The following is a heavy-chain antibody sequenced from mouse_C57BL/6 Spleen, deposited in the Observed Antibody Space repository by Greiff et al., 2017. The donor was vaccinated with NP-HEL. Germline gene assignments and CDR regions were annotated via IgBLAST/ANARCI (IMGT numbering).Heavy chain of an antibody. J-gene: IGHJ2*01. CDR2: IYPGDGDT. D-gene: IGHD1-1*01. Sequence: QVLLVQSGAELVKPGASVKISCKASGYAFSSYWMHWVKQRPGQGLEWIGQIYPGDGDTNYNGKFKGKATLTADKSSSTAYMQLSSLTSEDSAVYFCASWGVYYDYWGQGTTLTVSS. CDR1: GYAFSSYW. V-gene: IGHV1-80*01. CDR3: ASWGVYYDY.